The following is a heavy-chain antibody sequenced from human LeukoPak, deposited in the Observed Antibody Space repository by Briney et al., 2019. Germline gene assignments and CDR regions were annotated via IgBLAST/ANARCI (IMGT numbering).Heavy chain of an antibody. D-gene: IGHD3-3*01. CDR3: ARMPGLLSPYFDS. V-gene: IGHV4-59*01. J-gene: IGHJ5*01. Sequence: SETLSLTCIVSGGSINDYYWNWIRQPPGKGLEWIGYVYYTGSTYYNPSLRSRVSISEDRAKNQLSLKMSSVTAADTAMYYCARMPGLLSPYFDSWGLGTLVTVSS. CDR2: VYYTGST. CDR1: GGSINDYY.